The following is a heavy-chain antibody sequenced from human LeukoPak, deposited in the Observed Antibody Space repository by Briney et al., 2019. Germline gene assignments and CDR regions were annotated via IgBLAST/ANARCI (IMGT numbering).Heavy chain of an antibody. V-gene: IGHV3-30-3*01. CDR1: GFTLSGYV. CDR2: ISFDGSNK. CDR3: ARDLYPYYYYYSMDV. D-gene: IGHD5/OR15-5a*01. J-gene: IGHJ6*03. Sequence: GGSLRLSCAASGFTLSGYVMHWVRQPPSKGLEWVTLISFDGSNKYYADSVKGRFTISRDRNTLSLQMNSLRTDDTAVYYCARDLYPYYYYYSMDVWGKGTTVTVSS.